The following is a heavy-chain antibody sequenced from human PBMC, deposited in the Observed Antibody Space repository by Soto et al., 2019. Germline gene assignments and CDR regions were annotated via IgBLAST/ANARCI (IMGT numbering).Heavy chain of an antibody. Sequence: AAVKVSCKASGYTFTSYYMHWVLQAPGQGLEWMGIINPSGGSTSYAQKFQGRCTMTRDTSTSTAYMELSSLRSDDTAVYYCARGRGPSTVTDAFDIWGKGTLVTVSS. J-gene: IGHJ3*02. V-gene: IGHV1-46*01. D-gene: IGHD4-17*01. CDR1: GYTFTSYY. CDR3: ARGRGPSTVTDAFDI. CDR2: INPSGGST.